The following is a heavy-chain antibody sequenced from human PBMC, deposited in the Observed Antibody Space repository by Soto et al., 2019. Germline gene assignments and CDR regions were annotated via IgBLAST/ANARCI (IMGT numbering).Heavy chain of an antibody. CDR1: GSTFRNYG. J-gene: IGHJ6*02. V-gene: IGHV3-23*01. Sequence: QTGGSRRLSCRVSGSTFRNYGMSWGRQAPGKGLEWVASISVAGGRIHNEDAVKGRFTITRDNSKNSVYLQVNSLRADDTAVYYCAKGHTNENGHYSYYGMDVWGQGTTVTVSS. CDR2: ISVAGGRI. CDR3: AKGHTNENGHYSYYGMDV. D-gene: IGHD2-8*01.